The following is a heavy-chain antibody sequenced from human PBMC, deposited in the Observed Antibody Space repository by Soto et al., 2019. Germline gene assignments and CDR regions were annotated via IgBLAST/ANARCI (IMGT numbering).Heavy chain of an antibody. V-gene: IGHV1-24*01. J-gene: IGHJ4*02. Sequence: GASVKVSCKVSGYSLSGLSIHWVRQAPGKGLEWMGGLDAEDGETIYAQKLQGRGTMTEYTSTDTAYMELSSLTSEDTAMYYCETLPRNIERTPSPIWSFDSWGQGTLVTVSS. CDR3: ETLPRNIERTPSPIWSFDS. CDR2: LDAEDGET. CDR1: GYSLSGLS. D-gene: IGHD1-1*01.